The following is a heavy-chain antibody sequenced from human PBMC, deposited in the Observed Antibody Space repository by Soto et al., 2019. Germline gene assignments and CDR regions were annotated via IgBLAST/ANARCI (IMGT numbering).Heavy chain of an antibody. Sequence: GESLKISCKGSGYSFTSYWIGWVRQMPGKGLEWMGIIYPGDSDTRYSPSFQGHVTISADKSISTAYLQWSSLKASDTAMYYSARHPLGVYNYLGFDYWGQGNLVTVSS. CDR3: ARHPLGVYNYLGFDY. D-gene: IGHD5-12*01. V-gene: IGHV5-51*01. CDR2: IYPGDSDT. CDR1: GYSFTSYW. J-gene: IGHJ4*02.